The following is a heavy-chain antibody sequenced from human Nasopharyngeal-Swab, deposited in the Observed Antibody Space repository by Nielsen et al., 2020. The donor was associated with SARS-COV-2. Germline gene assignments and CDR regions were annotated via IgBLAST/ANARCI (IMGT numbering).Heavy chain of an antibody. D-gene: IGHD3/OR15-3a*01. CDR2: ISYDGSNK. CDR3: ARGRTGLAFDY. V-gene: IGHV3-30*03. J-gene: IGHJ4*02. Sequence: VRQAPGKGLEWVAVISYDGSNKYYADSVKGRFTISRDNSKNTLYLQMNSLRAEDTAVYYCARGRTGLAFDYWGQGTLVTASS.